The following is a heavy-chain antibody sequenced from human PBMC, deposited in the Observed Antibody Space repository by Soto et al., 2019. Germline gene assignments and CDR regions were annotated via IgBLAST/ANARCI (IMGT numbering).Heavy chain of an antibody. Sequence: GGSLRLSCDGSGFNFSDYSMSWVRQAPGKGLEWLSYISLTSSTMYYSASVRGRFTIYRDNAKNSLNLQMDSLRDEDTAVYYCVRERRARDHNYAFFYYYGMDVWGQGTTVTVSS. V-gene: IGHV3-48*02. D-gene: IGHD5-18*01. CDR3: VRERRARDHNYAFFYYYGMDV. CDR2: ISLTSSTM. CDR1: GFNFSDYS. J-gene: IGHJ6*02.